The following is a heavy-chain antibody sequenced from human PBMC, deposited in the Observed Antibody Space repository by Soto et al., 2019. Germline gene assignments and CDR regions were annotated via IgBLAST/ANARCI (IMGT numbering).Heavy chain of an antibody. J-gene: IGHJ4*02. D-gene: IGHD2-15*01. CDR2: ISTRSNSI. CDR1: GFTFSSYS. Sequence: GSLRLSCAASGFTFSSYSFNWVRQAPGKGLEWVSYISTRSNSIYYGDSVKGRFTVSRDNAKNSLFLQMNSLRDEDTAVYFCARAKNVGAYSPFDYWGQGALVTVSS. CDR3: ARAKNVGAYSPFDY. V-gene: IGHV3-48*02.